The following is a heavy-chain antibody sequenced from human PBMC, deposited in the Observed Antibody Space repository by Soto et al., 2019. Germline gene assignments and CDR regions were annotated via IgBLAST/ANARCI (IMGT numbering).Heavy chain of an antibody. CDR2: ISGSGGST. CDR1: GGTFSSYA. V-gene: IGHV3-23*01. D-gene: IGHD4-17*01. Sequence: SCKASGGTFSSYAMSWVRQAPGKGLEWVSAISGSGGSTYYADSVKGRFTISRDNSKNTLYLQMNSLRAEDTAVYYCAKDTTVTTVWGQGTLVTVSS. CDR3: AKDTTVTTV. J-gene: IGHJ4*02.